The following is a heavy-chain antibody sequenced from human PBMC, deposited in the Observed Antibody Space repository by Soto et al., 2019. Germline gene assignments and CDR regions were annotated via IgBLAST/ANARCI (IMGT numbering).Heavy chain of an antibody. D-gene: IGHD6-19*01. CDR2: ISSSSTTK. J-gene: IGHJ5*02. CDR1: GFTFNSYS. V-gene: IGHV3-48*02. Sequence: EVQLVESGGGLVQPGGSLRLSCAASGFTFNSYSMNWVRPAPGKRLEWVSDISSSSTTKYYTDSVKVRFTISRDNAKNSLYLPMNSLRDDDTAVYYCARPSSGWENGFDTWGQGNLVTVAS. CDR3: ARPSSGWENGFDT.